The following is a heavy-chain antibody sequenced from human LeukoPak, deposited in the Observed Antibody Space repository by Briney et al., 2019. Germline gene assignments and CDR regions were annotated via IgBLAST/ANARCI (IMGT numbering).Heavy chain of an antibody. D-gene: IGHD2-15*01. Sequence: SETLSLTCAVYGGSFSGYYWSWIRQPPGKGLEWIGEINHSGSTNYNPSLKSRVTISVDTSKNQFSLKLSSVTAADTAVYYCAGGQIVVVVAALDYWGQGTLVTVSS. V-gene: IGHV4-34*01. CDR3: AGGQIVVVVAALDY. J-gene: IGHJ4*02. CDR1: GGSFSGYY. CDR2: INHSGST.